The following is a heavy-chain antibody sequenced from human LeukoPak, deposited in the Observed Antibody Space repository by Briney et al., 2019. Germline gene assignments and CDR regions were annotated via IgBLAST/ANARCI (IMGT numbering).Heavy chain of an antibody. CDR3: ARQPRMATFDY. CDR2: IYTSGST. Sequence: SQTLSLTCTVSGGSISSGSYYWSWIRQPAGKGLEWIGRIYTSGSTNYNPSLKGRVTISVDTSKNQFSLKLSSVTAADTAVYYCARQPRMATFDYWGQGTLVTVSS. J-gene: IGHJ4*02. V-gene: IGHV4-61*02. D-gene: IGHD5-24*01. CDR1: GGSISSGSYY.